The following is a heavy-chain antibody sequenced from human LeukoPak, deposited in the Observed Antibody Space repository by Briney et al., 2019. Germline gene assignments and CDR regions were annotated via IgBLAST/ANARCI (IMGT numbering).Heavy chain of an antibody. CDR1: GFTFSSYS. J-gene: IGHJ4*02. CDR2: ISSSSSYI. CDR3: ARGYQLLPIDY. V-gene: IGHV3-21*01. D-gene: IGHD2-2*01. Sequence: GGSLRPSCAASGFTFSSYSMNWVRQAPGKGLEWVSSISSSSSYIYYADSVKGRFTISRDNAKNSLYLQMNSLRAEDTAVYYCARGYQLLPIDYWGQGTLVTVSS.